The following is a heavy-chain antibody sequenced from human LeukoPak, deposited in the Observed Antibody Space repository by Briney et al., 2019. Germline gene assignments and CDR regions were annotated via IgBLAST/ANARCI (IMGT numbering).Heavy chain of an antibody. J-gene: IGHJ6*02. CDR1: GGTFSSYA. CDR3: AIYHCSSTSCYQKNYYYYGMDV. D-gene: IGHD2-2*01. CDR2: IIPILGIA. V-gene: IGHV1-69*04. Sequence: GASVKVSCKASGGTFSSYAISWVRQAPGQGLEWMGRIIPILGIANYAQKFQGRVTITADKSTSTAYMELSSLRSEDTAVYYCAIYHCSSTSCYQKNYYYYGMDVWGQGTTVTVSS.